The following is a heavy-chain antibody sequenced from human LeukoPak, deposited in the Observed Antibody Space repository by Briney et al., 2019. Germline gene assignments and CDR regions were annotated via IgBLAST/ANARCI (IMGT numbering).Heavy chain of an antibody. Sequence: SETLSLTCAVYGGSFSGYYWSWIRQPPGKGLEWIGEINHSGSTNYNPSLKSRVTISVDTSKNQFSLKLSSVTAADTAVYYCARERGIQLWYYFDYWGQGTLVTVSS. CDR3: ARERGIQLWYYFDY. CDR2: INHSGST. D-gene: IGHD5-18*01. V-gene: IGHV4-34*01. J-gene: IGHJ4*02. CDR1: GGSFSGYY.